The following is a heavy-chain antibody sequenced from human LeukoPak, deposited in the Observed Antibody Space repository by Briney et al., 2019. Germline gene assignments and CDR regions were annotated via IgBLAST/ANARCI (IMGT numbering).Heavy chain of an antibody. Sequence: SETLSLTCTVSGGSISSYYWGWIRQPPGKGLEWIGYIYYSGSTNYNPSLKSRVTISVDTSTNQFSLKLSSVTAADTAVYFCARWGSGTSPFDDWGQGTLVTVSS. J-gene: IGHJ4*02. CDR2: IYYSGST. CDR3: ARWGSGTSPFDD. CDR1: GGSISSYY. V-gene: IGHV4-59*12. D-gene: IGHD3-16*01.